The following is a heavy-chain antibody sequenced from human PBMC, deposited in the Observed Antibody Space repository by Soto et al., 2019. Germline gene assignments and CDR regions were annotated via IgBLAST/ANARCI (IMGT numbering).Heavy chain of an antibody. Sequence: EVQLLESGGGLVQPGGSLRLSCAASGFTFSSYAMSWVRQAPGKGLEWVSAISGSGGSTYYADSVKGRFTISRDNSKNTLYLQMNSLRAEDTAVYYCAKDGPDYGDYPGYFDYWGQGTLVTVSS. V-gene: IGHV3-23*01. CDR2: ISGSGGST. CDR3: AKDGPDYGDYPGYFDY. CDR1: GFTFSSYA. J-gene: IGHJ4*02. D-gene: IGHD4-17*01.